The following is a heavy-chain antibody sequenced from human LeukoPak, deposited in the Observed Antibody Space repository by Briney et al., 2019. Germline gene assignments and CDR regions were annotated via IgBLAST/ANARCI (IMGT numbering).Heavy chain of an antibody. D-gene: IGHD3-10*01. CDR1: GFTVSSNY. J-gene: IGHJ4*02. Sequence: GGSPRLSCAASGFTVSSNYMSWVRQAPGKGLEWVSVIYSGGSTYYADSVKGRFTISRDNSKNTLYLQMNSLRAEDTAVYYCARVGGQGFGELILDYWGQGTLVTVSS. CDR2: IYSGGST. CDR3: ARVGGQGFGELILDY. V-gene: IGHV3-53*01.